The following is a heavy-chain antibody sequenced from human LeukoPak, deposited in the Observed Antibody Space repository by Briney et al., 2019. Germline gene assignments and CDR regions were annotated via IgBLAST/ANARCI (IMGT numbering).Heavy chain of an antibody. CDR3: ARDPRTTVAKIRFDY. CDR2: INPSGGST. D-gene: IGHD4-23*01. J-gene: IGHJ4*02. V-gene: IGHV1-46*01. CDR1: GYTFTGYY. Sequence: GASVKVSCKASGYTFTGYYMHWVRQAPGQGLEWMGIINPSGGSTSYAQKFQGRVTMTRDTSTSTVYMELSSLRSEDTAVYYCARDPRTTVAKIRFDYWGQGTLVTVSS.